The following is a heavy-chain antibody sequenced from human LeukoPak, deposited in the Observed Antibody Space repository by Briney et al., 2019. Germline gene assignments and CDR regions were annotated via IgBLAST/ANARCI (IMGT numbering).Heavy chain of an antibody. CDR2: ISYDESNK. CDR3: AREHGDYGNY. Sequence: PGRSLRLSCAASGFTFSSYAMHWVRQAPGKGLEWVAVISYDESNKYYADSVKGRFTISRDNSKNTLYLQMNSLRAEDTAVYYCAREHGDYGNYWGQGTLVTVSS. J-gene: IGHJ4*02. D-gene: IGHD4-17*01. V-gene: IGHV3-30*04. CDR1: GFTFSSYA.